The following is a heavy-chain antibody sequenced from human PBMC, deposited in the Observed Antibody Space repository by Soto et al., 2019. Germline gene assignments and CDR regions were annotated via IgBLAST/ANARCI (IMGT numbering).Heavy chain of an antibody. CDR3: ARESFLPLGELSFDI. D-gene: IGHD3-16*02. Sequence: GGSLRLSCAASGFTVSSNYMSWVRQAPGKGLEWVSVIYSGGSTYYADSLKGRFTISRHNSKNTLYLQMNSLRAEDTAVYYCARESFLPLGELSFDIWGQGTMVTVSS. V-gene: IGHV3-53*04. J-gene: IGHJ3*02. CDR2: IYSGGST. CDR1: GFTVSSNY.